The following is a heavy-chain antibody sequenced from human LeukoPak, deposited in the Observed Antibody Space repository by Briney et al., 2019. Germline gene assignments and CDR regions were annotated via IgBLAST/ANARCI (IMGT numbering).Heavy chain of an antibody. D-gene: IGHD6-19*01. CDR2: IKPDGRDT. CDR1: GFTFSSYS. J-gene: IGHJ3*01. V-gene: IGHV3-7*01. Sequence: GGSLRLSCAASGFTFSSYSMSWVRQAPGKGLEWVATIKPDGRDTYYLDSVKGRFTFSRDNARNSLYLQMNSLRAEDTAVYYCARGRGFSSGWPVDTFDFWGQGAMVTVSA. CDR3: ARGRGFSSGWPVDTFDF.